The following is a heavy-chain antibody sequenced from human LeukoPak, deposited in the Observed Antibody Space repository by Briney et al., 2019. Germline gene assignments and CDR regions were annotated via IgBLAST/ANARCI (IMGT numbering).Heavy chain of an antibody. V-gene: IGHV3-43*01. CDR3: AKSSYYYYMDV. J-gene: IGHJ6*03. CDR2: ISWDGGST. D-gene: IGHD5/OR15-5a*01. CDR1: GFTFDDYT. Sequence: PGGSLRLSCAASGFTFDDYTMHWVRQAPGKGQEWVSLISWDGGSTYYADSVKGRFTISRDNSKNSLYLQMNSLRTEDTALYYCAKSSYYYYMDVWGKGTTVTVSS.